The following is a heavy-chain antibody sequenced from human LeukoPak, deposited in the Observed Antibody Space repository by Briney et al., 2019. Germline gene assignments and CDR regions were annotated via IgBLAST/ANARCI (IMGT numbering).Heavy chain of an antibody. D-gene: IGHD6-13*01. V-gene: IGHV3-7*01. J-gene: IGHJ4*02. CDR1: GFTFSSFW. Sequence: GGSLRLSCVASGFTFSSFWMSWVRQAPGKGLEFVANIDQDGSVRNYVDSVKGRFIISRDNAKNLLYLQMDSLRAEDTAVYFCARDPGSSSFDYWGLGTPVTVSS. CDR3: ARDPGSSSFDY. CDR2: IDQDGSVR.